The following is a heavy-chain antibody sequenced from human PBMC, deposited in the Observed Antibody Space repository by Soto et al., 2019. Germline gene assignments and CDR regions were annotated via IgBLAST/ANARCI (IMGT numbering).Heavy chain of an antibody. D-gene: IGHD2-2*03. Sequence: QVQLQVSGPGLVKPSETLSLTCTVSGVSISSYSWSWIRQPPGKGLEWIGNIHYNGNTKYSPSLKSRVTMSVDTSKNHFSLKLISVTTADTAVYFCAREGNLGRWIQPLDSWGQGTLVTVSS. J-gene: IGHJ4*02. CDR1: GVSISSYS. CDR2: IHYNGNT. V-gene: IGHV4-59*01. CDR3: AREGNLGRWIQPLDS.